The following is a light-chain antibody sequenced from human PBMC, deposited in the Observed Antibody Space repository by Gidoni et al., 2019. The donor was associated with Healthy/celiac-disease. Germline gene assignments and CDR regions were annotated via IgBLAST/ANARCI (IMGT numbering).Light chain of an antibody. CDR2: WAS. Sequence: DIVMTQSPDSLAVSLGERATINCKSSQSVLYSSNNKNYLAWYKQKAGQPPKLLIYWASTRESGVADRFIGSGSGTDFTLTISSMQAEDVAVYYCQQYYSTRLTFGGGTKVEIK. V-gene: IGKV4-1*01. CDR3: QQYYSTRLT. J-gene: IGKJ4*01. CDR1: QSVLYSSNNKNY.